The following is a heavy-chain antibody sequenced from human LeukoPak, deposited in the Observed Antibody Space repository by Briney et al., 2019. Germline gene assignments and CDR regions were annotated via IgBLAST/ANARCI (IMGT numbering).Heavy chain of an antibody. CDR2: IYPGDSDT. CDR1: GYSFTSYW. CDR3: ARFGFDDYVWGSYRRIYYFDY. D-gene: IGHD3-16*02. V-gene: IGHV5-51*01. J-gene: IGHJ4*02. Sequence: GESLKISCKGSGYSFTSYWIGWVRQMPGKGLEWMGIIYPGDSDTRYSPSFQGKVTLSADKSISTAYLQWSSLKASDTAMYYCARFGFDDYVWGSYRRIYYFDYWGQGTLVTVSS.